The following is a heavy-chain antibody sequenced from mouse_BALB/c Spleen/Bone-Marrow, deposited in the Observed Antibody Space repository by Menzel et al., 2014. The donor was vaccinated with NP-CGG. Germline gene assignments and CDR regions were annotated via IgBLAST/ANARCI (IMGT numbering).Heavy chain of an antibody. V-gene: IGHV1-7*01. CDR3: ATRAYDSSYGFAY. Sequence: VMLVESGAELAKPGASVKMSCKASGYTFTNYWMHWVKQRPGQGLEWIGYINPSTGYTEYNQKFKDKATLTADKSSSTACMQLSSLTSEDSAVFYCATRAYDSSYGFAYWGQGTLVTVSA. J-gene: IGHJ3*01. CDR2: INPSTGYT. D-gene: IGHD1-1*01. CDR1: GYTFTNYW.